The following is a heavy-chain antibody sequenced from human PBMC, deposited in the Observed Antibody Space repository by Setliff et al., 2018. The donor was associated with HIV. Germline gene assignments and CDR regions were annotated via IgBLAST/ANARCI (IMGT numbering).Heavy chain of an antibody. D-gene: IGHD2-8*01. CDR1: GFTFSSYA. CDR2: ISSNGGST. Sequence: GGSLRLSCAASGFTFSSYAMHWVRQAPGKGLEYVSAISSNGGSTYYANSVKGRFTISRDNSKNTLYLQMGSLRAEDMAVYYCVRATVYLPHYWGQGTLVTVSS. V-gene: IGHV3-64*01. J-gene: IGHJ4*02. CDR3: VRATVYLPHY.